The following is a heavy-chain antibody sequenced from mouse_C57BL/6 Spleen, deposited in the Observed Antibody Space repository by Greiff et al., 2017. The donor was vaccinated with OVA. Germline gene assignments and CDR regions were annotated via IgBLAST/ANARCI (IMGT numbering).Heavy chain of an antibody. D-gene: IGHD3-2*02. Sequence: QVQLQQSGAELARPGASVKLSCKASGYTFTSYGISWVKQRTGQGLEWIGEIYPRSGNTYYNEKFKGKATLTADKSSSTAYMELRSLTSEDSAVYFCARKAQARGAYWGQGTLVTVSA. CDR3: ARKAQARGAY. CDR2: IYPRSGNT. J-gene: IGHJ3*01. CDR1: GYTFTSYG. V-gene: IGHV1-81*01.